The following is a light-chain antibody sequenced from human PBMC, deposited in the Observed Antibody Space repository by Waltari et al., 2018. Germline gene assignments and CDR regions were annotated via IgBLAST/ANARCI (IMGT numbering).Light chain of an antibody. CDR2: GAS. CDR1: QSVFYSHNSKNY. Sequence: DIVMTQSPDSLAVSLGERATINCMSSQSVFYSHNSKNYLAWYQQKPGQPPKLLIYGASARESGVPDRFSGSGSGTDFTLTISNLQAADVAVYYCQQYYSTLVTFGGGTKVEIK. V-gene: IGKV4-1*01. CDR3: QQYYSTLVT. J-gene: IGKJ4*01.